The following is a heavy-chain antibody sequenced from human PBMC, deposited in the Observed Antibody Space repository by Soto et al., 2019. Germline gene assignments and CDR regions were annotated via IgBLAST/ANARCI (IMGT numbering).Heavy chain of an antibody. Sequence: GGSLRLSCAASGFTVSSNYMSWVRQAPGKGLEWVSVIYSGGSTYYADSVKGRFTISRHNSKNTLYLQMNSLGAEDTAVYYCARGNSGSSPYYYYGMDVWGQGTTVTVSS. J-gene: IGHJ6*02. CDR3: ARGNSGSSPYYYYGMDV. D-gene: IGHD1-26*01. V-gene: IGHV3-53*04. CDR1: GFTVSSNY. CDR2: IYSGGST.